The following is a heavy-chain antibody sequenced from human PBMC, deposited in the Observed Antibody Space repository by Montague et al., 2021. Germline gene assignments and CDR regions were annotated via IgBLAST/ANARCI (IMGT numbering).Heavy chain of an antibody. CDR1: GFTFSGYA. CDR2: TSATGGGT. J-gene: IGHJ4*02. CDR3: AKDRAAAGRSSFDY. V-gene: IGHV3-23*01. Sequence: SLRLSCAASGFTFSGYAMSWVRQAPGKGLEWVSSTSATGGGTFYADSVKGRFIISRDNAKNTLLLQMNSLRADDTAVYYCAKDRAAAGRSSFDYWGQGALVTVSS. D-gene: IGHD6-13*01.